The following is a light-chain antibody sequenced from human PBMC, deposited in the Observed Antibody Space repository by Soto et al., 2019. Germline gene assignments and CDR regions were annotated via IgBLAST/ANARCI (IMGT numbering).Light chain of an antibody. CDR2: AAS. V-gene: IGKV1-9*01. J-gene: IGKJ1*01. Sequence: DIQLTQSPSFLSASVGDRVTITCRASQGISSYLAWYQQKPRKAPKLLIYAASTLQSGVPSRFSGSGSGTEFTLTISSLQPEDFATYYCQQLNSYRTFGQGTKVEIK. CDR1: QGISSY. CDR3: QQLNSYRT.